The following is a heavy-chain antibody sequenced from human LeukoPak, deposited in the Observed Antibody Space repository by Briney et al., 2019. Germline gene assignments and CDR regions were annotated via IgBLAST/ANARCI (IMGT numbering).Heavy chain of an antibody. CDR2: INPNSGGT. J-gene: IGHJ4*02. CDR3: ASIFGDYYGSGSYYC. V-gene: IGHV1-2*02. D-gene: IGHD3-10*01. Sequence: GASVKVSCKASGYTFTGYYMHWVRQAPGQGLEWMGWINPNSGGTNYAQKFQGRVTMTRDTSISTAYMELSRLRSDDTAVYYCASIFGDYYGSGSYYCWGQGTLVTVSS. CDR1: GYTFTGYY.